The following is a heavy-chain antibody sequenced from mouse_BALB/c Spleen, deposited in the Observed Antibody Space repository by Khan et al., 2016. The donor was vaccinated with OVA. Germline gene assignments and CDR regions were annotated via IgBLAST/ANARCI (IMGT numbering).Heavy chain of an antibody. Sequence: QVQLQQSGAELMKPGASVKIACKATGYTFSSYWIEWVKQRPGHGLEWIGEILPGSGSTNYNEKFKGKATITAATSSNTAYMQLSSLTSEDSAVYYCARGAVTTYGMDYWGQGTSVTVSS. V-gene: IGHV1-9*01. CDR3: ARGAVTTYGMDY. CDR2: ILPGSGST. D-gene: IGHD2-13*01. J-gene: IGHJ4*01. CDR1: GYTFSSYW.